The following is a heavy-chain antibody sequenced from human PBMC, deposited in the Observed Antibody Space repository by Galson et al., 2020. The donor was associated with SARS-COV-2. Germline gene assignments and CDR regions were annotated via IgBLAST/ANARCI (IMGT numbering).Heavy chain of an antibody. CDR2: ISWNGGRT. CDR3: AKDGGCSSPSCSYMDV. Sequence: GGSLRLSCAASGFKFDDYGMHWVRQSPGKGLEWVSLISWNGGRTYYADSVKGRFTISRDNRKNSLYLQMDRLRTEDTGLYYCAKDGGCSSPSCSYMDVWGKGTTVSVSS. CDR1: GFKFDDYG. D-gene: IGHD2-2*01. J-gene: IGHJ6*03. V-gene: IGHV3-43D*03.